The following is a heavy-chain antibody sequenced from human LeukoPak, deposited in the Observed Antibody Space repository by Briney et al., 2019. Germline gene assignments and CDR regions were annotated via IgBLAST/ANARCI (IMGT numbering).Heavy chain of an antibody. D-gene: IGHD2-2*01. CDR1: GYTFTGYY. J-gene: IGHJ5*02. V-gene: IGHV1-2*02. CDR3: ARLRCSSTSCSRWFDP. Sequence: VSVKVSCKSSGYTFTGYYMHWVRQAPGQGLEWMGLINPNSGGTNYAQKFQGRVTMTRDTSISTAYMELSRLRFDDTAVYYCARLRCSSTSCSRWFDPWGQGTLVTVSS. CDR2: INPNSGGT.